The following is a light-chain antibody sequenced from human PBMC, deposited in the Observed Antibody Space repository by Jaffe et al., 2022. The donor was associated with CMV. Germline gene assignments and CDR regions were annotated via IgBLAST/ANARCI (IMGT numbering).Light chain of an antibody. Sequence: FVLTQPHSVSESPGKTVTISCTRSSGSIASNYVQWYQQRPGSAPTIVIYEDNQRSSGVPDRFSGSIDSSSNSASLTISGLKTEDEADYYCQSSDSSNGVFGGGTKLTVV. J-gene: IGLJ3*02. CDR1: SGSIASNY. CDR3: QSSDSSNGV. V-gene: IGLV6-57*04. CDR2: EDN.